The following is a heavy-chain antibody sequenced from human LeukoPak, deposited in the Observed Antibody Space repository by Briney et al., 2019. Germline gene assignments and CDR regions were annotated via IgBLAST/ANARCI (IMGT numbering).Heavy chain of an antibody. CDR1: GFTFSSYG. CDR3: AKDYGDYFHDWFDP. D-gene: IGHD4-17*01. CDR2: IRYDGSNK. Sequence: PGGSLRLSCAASGFTFSSYGMHWVRQAPGKGLEWVAFIRYDGSNKYYADSVKGRFTISRDNPKNTLYLQMNSLRAEDTAVYYCAKDYGDYFHDWFDPWGQGTLVTVSS. V-gene: IGHV3-30*02. J-gene: IGHJ5*02.